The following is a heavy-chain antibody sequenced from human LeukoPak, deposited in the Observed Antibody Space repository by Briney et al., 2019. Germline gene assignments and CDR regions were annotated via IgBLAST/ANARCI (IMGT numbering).Heavy chain of an antibody. V-gene: IGHV4-4*02. D-gene: IGHD3-10*01. CDR3: ARDRGWFDP. CDR2: IYHSGST. CDR1: GGSISTSYW. Sequence: PSETLSLTCGVSGGSISTSYWWSWVRQPPGKGLEWIGEIYHSGSTNYNPSLKSRVTISMDKSKNQFSLNMSSVTAADTAVYYCARDRGWFDPWGQGTLVTVSS. J-gene: IGHJ5*02.